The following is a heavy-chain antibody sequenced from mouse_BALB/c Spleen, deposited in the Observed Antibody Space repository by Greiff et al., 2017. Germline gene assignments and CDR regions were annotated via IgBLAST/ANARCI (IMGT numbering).Heavy chain of an antibody. Sequence: EVQLVESGPGLVKPSQSLSLTCTVTGYSITSDYAWNWIRQFPGNKLEWMGYISYSGSTSYNPSLKSRISITRDTSKNQFFLQLNSVTTEDTATYYCAADGYSSWFAYWGQGTLVTVSA. V-gene: IGHV3-2*02. J-gene: IGHJ3*01. D-gene: IGHD2-3*01. CDR1: GYSITSDYA. CDR3: AADGYSSWFAY. CDR2: ISYSGST.